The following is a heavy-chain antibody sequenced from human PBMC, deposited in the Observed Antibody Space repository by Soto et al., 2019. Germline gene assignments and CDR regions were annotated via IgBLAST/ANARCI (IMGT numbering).Heavy chain of an antibody. CDR2: MNEYGSER. D-gene: IGHD6-19*01. J-gene: IGHJ4*02. Sequence: GGSLRLSCSASGFIFSSYWMSWLRQAPGKGLEWVASMNEYGSERYYVDSVKGRFTISRDNSKNTLYLQMNSLRAEDTAVYYCARDPLRYSSGWSYFDYWGQGTLVTVSS. V-gene: IGHV3-7*01. CDR3: ARDPLRYSSGWSYFDY. CDR1: GFIFSSYW.